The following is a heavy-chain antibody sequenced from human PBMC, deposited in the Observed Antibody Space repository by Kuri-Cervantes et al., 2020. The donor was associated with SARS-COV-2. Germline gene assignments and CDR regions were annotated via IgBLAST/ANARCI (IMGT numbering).Heavy chain of an antibody. Sequence: SETLSLTCSVSGGSISSGSYYCTWIRQPPGKGLEWIGSIYYSGSTYYNPSLKSRVTISVDTSKDQFSLKLSSVTAADTAVYYCARHRHWSSGDAFDIWGQGTMVTVSS. CDR3: ARHRHWSSGDAFDI. D-gene: IGHD1-1*01. J-gene: IGHJ3*02. CDR2: IYYSGST. CDR1: GGSISSGSYY. V-gene: IGHV4-39*01.